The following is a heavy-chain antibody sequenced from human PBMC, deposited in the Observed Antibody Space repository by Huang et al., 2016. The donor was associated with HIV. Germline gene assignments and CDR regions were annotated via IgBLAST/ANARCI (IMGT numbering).Heavy chain of an antibody. CDR1: GFTFRSYW. CDR2: IKQDGSEK. CDR3: ARGGAPYYDFWSGGHHYGMDV. Sequence: EVQLVESGGGLVQPGGSLRLSCAASGFTFRSYWMSWVRQARGKGLEWVANIKQDGSEKYDVDSVKGRCTSSRDNVKNALYLQMYSLRVEDTAIYYCARGGAPYYDFWSGGHHYGMDVWGQGTTVTVSS. D-gene: IGHD3-3*01. J-gene: IGHJ6*02. V-gene: IGHV3-7*04.